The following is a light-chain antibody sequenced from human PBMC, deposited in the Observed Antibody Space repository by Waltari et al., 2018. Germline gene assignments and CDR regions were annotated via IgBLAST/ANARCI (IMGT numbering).Light chain of an antibody. CDR2: LGS. CDR1: QSLLHSNGFNY. J-gene: IGKJ1*01. Sequence: DIVLTQSPLSLPVTPGEPASFSCRSSQSLLHSNGFNYLDWYLQKPGQSPQLLIYLGSCRASGVPDRFSGSVAGTDFTLKSSRVEAEDVGVYYCMQALQSPTFGQGTRVEIK. V-gene: IGKV2-28*01. CDR3: MQALQSPT.